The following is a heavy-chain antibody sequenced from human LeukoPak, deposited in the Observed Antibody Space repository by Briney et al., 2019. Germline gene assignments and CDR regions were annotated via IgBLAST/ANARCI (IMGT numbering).Heavy chain of an antibody. Sequence: GRSLRLSCAASGFTFDDYAMHWVRQAPGKGLEWVSGISWNSGSIGYADSVKGRFTISRDNAKNSLYLQMNSLRAEDTALYYCAKDIVAPIRGVFDYWGQGTLVTVSS. CDR2: ISWNSGSI. J-gene: IGHJ4*02. V-gene: IGHV3-9*01. CDR1: GFTFDDYA. CDR3: AKDIVAPIRGVFDY. D-gene: IGHD5-12*01.